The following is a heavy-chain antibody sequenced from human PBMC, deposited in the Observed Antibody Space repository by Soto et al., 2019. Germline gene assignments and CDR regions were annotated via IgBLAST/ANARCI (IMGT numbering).Heavy chain of an antibody. CDR2: IYYSGST. V-gene: IGHV4-59*08. J-gene: IGHJ4*02. CDR1: GGSISSYY. Sequence: SETLSLTCTVSGGSISSYYWSWIRQPPGKGLEWIGYIYYSGSTNYNPSLKSRVTMSVDTSKNQFSLKLSSVTAADTAVYYCARTTVTTLDYWGQGTLVTVSS. D-gene: IGHD4-17*01. CDR3: ARTTVTTLDY.